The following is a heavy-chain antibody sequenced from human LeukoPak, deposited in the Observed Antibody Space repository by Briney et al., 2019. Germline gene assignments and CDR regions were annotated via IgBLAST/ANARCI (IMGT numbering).Heavy chain of an antibody. CDR1: GFNFIDYS. Sequence: GGSLRLPCAASGFNFIDYSMNWDRQAPGEGLEWISYIGISSGNTKYADSVKGRFTISRDKARNSLYLQMNSLRVEDTAMYYCARDHRYAFDNWGHGTLVTVSS. D-gene: IGHD5-12*01. CDR3: ARDHRYAFDN. J-gene: IGHJ4*01. CDR2: IGISSGNT. V-gene: IGHV3-48*01.